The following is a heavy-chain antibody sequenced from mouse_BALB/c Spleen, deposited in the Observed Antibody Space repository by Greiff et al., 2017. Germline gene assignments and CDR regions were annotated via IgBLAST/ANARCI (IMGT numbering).Heavy chain of an antibody. CDR3: ARRGSGYSGDDDYAMDY. D-gene: IGHD2-13*01. V-gene: IGHV14-3*02. Sequence: VQLQQSGAELVKPGASVKLSCTASGFNIKDTYMHWVKQRPEQGLEWIGRIDPANGNTKYDPKFQGKATITADTSSNTAYLQLSSLTSEDTAVYYCARRGSGYSGDDDYAMDYWGQGTSVTVSS. CDR1: GFNIKDTY. CDR2: IDPANGNT. J-gene: IGHJ4*01.